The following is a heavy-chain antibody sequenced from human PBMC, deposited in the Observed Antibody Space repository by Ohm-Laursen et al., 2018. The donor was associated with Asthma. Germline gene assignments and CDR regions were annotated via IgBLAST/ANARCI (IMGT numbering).Heavy chain of an antibody. CDR2: IRYDGSNK. CDR1: GFIFSNYG. Sequence: SLRLSCSASGFIFSNYGMHWVRQAPGKGLEWVAVIRYDGSNKYYGDSVKGRFTISRDNSKNTVYLQMNSLRAEDTAVYYCARDGEYLIWFGEFHFDYWGQGTLVTVSS. J-gene: IGHJ4*02. V-gene: IGHV3-30*02. CDR3: ARDGEYLIWFGEFHFDY. D-gene: IGHD3-10*01.